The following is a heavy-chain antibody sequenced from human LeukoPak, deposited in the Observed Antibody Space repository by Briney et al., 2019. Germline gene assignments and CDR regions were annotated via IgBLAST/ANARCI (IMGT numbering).Heavy chain of an antibody. CDR1: GYTFTGYY. V-gene: IGHV1-2*02. D-gene: IGHD3-3*01. CDR3: ARGGSYDFWSVLNWFDP. CDR2: INPNSGGT. Sequence: GASVKVSCKASGYTFTGYYMHWVRQAPGQGLEWMGWINPNSGGTNYAQKFQGRVTMTRDTSISTAYMELSSLRSEDTAVYYCARGGSYDFWSVLNWFDPWGQGTLVTVSS. J-gene: IGHJ5*02.